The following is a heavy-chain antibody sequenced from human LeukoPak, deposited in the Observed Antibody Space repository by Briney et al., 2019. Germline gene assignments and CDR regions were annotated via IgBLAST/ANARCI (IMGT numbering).Heavy chain of an antibody. D-gene: IGHD3-10*01. Sequence: ASVKVSCKASRYTFTSYDINWVREAAGHGLEWMGLMNPNTGRTGYAQKFQGRITMTRDTSINTAYMELTKLRSENTAIYYCARLSQTPDYYTLGGYYYLGYWGQGTPVTVSS. CDR2: MNPNTGRT. CDR3: ARLSQTPDYYTLGGYYYLGY. CDR1: RYTFTSYD. J-gene: IGHJ4*02. V-gene: IGHV1-8*01.